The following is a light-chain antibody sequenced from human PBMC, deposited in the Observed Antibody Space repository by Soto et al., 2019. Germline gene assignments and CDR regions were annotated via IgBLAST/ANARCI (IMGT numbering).Light chain of an antibody. CDR2: TAS. CDR3: QQSYSTPRT. Sequence: DLQMTQSPSSLSASVGDRVTITCRASQTISNYLNWYQHKPGKAPKLLIYTASSLQSGVPSRFSGSGSGTDFTLTIRSLQPEDFATYYCQQSYSTPRTFGQGTKVEIK. V-gene: IGKV1-39*01. J-gene: IGKJ1*01. CDR1: QTISNY.